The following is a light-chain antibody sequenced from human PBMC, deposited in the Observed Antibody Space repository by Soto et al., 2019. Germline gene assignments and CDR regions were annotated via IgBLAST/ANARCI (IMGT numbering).Light chain of an antibody. V-gene: IGLV2-14*01. CDR2: DVS. J-gene: IGLJ2*01. Sequence: QSALTQPASVSGSPGQSITISCTGTSSDVGGYNYVSWYQQHPGKAPKLMIYDVSNRPSGVSNRFSGSKSGNTAFLTSSGLQAEDEAHYYCSSYTSSSTVVFGGGTKVTVL. CDR1: SSDVGGYNY. CDR3: SSYTSSSTVV.